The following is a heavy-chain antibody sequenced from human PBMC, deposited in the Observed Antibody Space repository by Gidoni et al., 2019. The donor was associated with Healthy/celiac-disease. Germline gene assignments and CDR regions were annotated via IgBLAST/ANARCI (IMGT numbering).Heavy chain of an antibody. J-gene: IGHJ3*02. CDR1: GFTFSDAW. V-gene: IGHV3-15*01. Sequence: VQLVESGGGLVKPGGSLRPSCAASGFTFSDAWMSWVRQAPGKGLEWVGRIKSKTDGGTTDYPAPVKGRFTISRDDSKNTLYLQINSLKTEDTAVYFCTTETGTTVFAFDIWGQGTMVTVSS. CDR3: TTETGTTVFAFDI. D-gene: IGHD1-1*01. CDR2: IKSKTDGGTT.